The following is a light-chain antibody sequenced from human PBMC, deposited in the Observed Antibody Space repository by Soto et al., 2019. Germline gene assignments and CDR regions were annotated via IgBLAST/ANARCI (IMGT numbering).Light chain of an antibody. Sequence: EIVLTQSPGTLSLSPGERATLSCRASQSISSSSLAWYQQKPGQAPRLLIYGASNRATGIPDRFGGSGSGTDFTLTISRLEPEDFAVYYCQQYGSSPLCTFGQGTKLEIK. CDR1: QSISSSS. CDR2: GAS. V-gene: IGKV3-20*01. CDR3: QQYGSSPLCT. J-gene: IGKJ2*02.